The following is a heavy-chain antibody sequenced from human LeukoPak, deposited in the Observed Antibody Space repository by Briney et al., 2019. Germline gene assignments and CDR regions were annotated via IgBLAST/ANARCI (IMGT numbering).Heavy chain of an antibody. Sequence: GGSLRLSCTVSGLTLSSKYMSWVRRAPGEGLEWVSVIYSGGCTYYAGPVKGRFPSSRENSKDTLYLKMNSLRAEDPAVYYCARGEYGDYLDYWGQGTLVTVSS. CDR2: IYSGGCT. V-gene: IGHV3-66*02. CDR3: ARGEYGDYLDY. J-gene: IGHJ4*02. CDR1: GLTLSSKY. D-gene: IGHD4-17*01.